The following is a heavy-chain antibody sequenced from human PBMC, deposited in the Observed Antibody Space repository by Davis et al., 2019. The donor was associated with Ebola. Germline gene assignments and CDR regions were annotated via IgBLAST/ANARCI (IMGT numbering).Heavy chain of an antibody. D-gene: IGHD5-12*01. V-gene: IGHV3-73*01. J-gene: IGHJ4*02. CDR2: IRSKANSYAT. Sequence: GGSLRLSCAASGFTFSGSAMHWVRQASGKGLEWVGRIRSKANSYATAYAASVKGRFTISRDDSKNTLYLQMNSLKTEDTAVYYCTTDGGYSGYGTADYWGQGTLVTVSS. CDR3: TTDGGYSGYGTADY. CDR1: GFTFSGSA.